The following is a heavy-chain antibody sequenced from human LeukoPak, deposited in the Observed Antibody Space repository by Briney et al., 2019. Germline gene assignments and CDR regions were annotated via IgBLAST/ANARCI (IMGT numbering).Heavy chain of an antibody. V-gene: IGHV3-21*01. D-gene: IGHD1-26*01. CDR3: ARDPSGTYYPRVSGALDI. J-gene: IGHJ3*02. CDR1: GSTFSSYS. Sequence: PGGSLRLSCAASGSTFSSYSMNWVRQAPGKGLEWVSSISSISSYIYYADSVKGRFTVSRDNAKNSLYLQMDSLRAEDTAVYYCARDPSGTYYPRVSGALDIWGQGTMVTVSS. CDR2: ISSISSYI.